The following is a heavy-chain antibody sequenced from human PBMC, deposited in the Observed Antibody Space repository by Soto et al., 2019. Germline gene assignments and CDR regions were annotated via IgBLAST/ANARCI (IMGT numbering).Heavy chain of an antibody. CDR1: GFTFSSYA. CDR3: ARPFLWFGESRLDY. CDR2: LNGRGIDI. D-gene: IGHD3-10*01. Sequence: GGSLRLSCVVSGFTFSSYAMSWVRQAPGKGLEWVSTLNGRGIDIYQADSVRGRFTISRDNSKSTLYLQMNSLRAEDTAMYYCARPFLWFGESRLDYLGQGTLVTVSS. J-gene: IGHJ4*01. V-gene: IGHV3-23*01.